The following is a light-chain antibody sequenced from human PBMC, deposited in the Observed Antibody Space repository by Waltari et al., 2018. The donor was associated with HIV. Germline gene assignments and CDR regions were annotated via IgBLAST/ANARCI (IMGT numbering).Light chain of an antibody. CDR3: QSYDRSLSASV. CDR2: SDI. V-gene: IGLV1-40*01. J-gene: IGLJ3*02. Sequence: QSVLTQPPSVSGVPGQRVTIPCTGSRSNIGAGYFVHWYQQLPGTAPTLLIYSDINRPSGVPDRFSGTKSGNSASLAITGLQAEDEADYYCQSYDRSLSASVFGGGTKLTVL. CDR1: RSNIGAGYF.